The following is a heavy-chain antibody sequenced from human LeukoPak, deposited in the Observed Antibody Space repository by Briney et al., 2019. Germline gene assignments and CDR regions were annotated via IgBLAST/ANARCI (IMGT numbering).Heavy chain of an antibody. CDR3: ARNFDMRGFDP. V-gene: IGHV1-2*02. CDR2: INSDSGFT. J-gene: IGHJ5*02. D-gene: IGHD3-9*01. CDR1: GYTFTGYY. Sequence: ASVKVSCKASGYTFTGYYMNWVRQAPGQGLEWMGWINSDSGFTKYAQKFQGRVTMTRDTSITTVYMDLTRLTSDDTAVYYCARNFDMRGFDPWGQGTLVTVSS.